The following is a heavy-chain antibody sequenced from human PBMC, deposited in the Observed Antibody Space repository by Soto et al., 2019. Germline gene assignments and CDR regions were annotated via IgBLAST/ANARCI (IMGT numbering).Heavy chain of an antibody. CDR2: INPNSGGT. J-gene: IGHJ6*02. CDR1: GYTFTGYY. V-gene: IGHV1-2*04. CDR3: ARGGAGRAVAGLYYYYGMDV. D-gene: IGHD6-19*01. Sequence: GASVKVSCKASGYTFTGYYMHWVRQAPGQRLEWMGWINPNSGGTNYAQKFQGWVTMTRDTSISTAYMELSRLRSDDTAVYYCARGGAGRAVAGLYYYYGMDVWGQGTTVTVSS.